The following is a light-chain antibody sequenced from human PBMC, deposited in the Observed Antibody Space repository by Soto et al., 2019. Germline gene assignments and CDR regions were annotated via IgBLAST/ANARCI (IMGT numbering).Light chain of an antibody. CDR3: QERSNLRVT. J-gene: IGKJ4*01. V-gene: IGKV3-15*01. CDR1: QSGIRK. Sequence: EIVMTQSPATLSVSPGERSTLSCRAGQSGIRKLAWYRRIACRAPSRLMYGASPRATGNPSRFRGSGSWTDLTLTISNLEPEDNSVYFCQERSNLRVTFGGGTKV. CDR2: GAS.